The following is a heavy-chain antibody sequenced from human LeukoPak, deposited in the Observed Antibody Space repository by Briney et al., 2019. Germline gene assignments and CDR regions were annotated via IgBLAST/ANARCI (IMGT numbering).Heavy chain of an antibody. CDR2: ISGSGGST. J-gene: IGHJ4*02. V-gene: IGHV3-23*01. D-gene: IGHD5-18*01. CDR3: AKGTTGMAPRGYFDD. Sequence: GGSLRLSCAVSGFTFSTYAMNWVRQAPGKGLEWVSVISGSGGSTYYADSVKGRFTISRDNSKNTLYLQMNSLTVEDTAVYYCAKGTTGMAPRGYFDDWGQGTLVTVSS. CDR1: GFTFSTYA.